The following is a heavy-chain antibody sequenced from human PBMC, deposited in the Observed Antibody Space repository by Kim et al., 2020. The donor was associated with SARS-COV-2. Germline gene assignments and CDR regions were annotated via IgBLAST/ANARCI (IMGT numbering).Heavy chain of an antibody. V-gene: IGHV4-4*07. Sequence: NPSLKSRVSMSVDASKNRFSLKVISVTAADTAVYFCAREGGGSSSDWFDPWGQGTLVIVSS. CDR3: AREGGGSSSDWFDP. D-gene: IGHD6-6*01. J-gene: IGHJ5*02.